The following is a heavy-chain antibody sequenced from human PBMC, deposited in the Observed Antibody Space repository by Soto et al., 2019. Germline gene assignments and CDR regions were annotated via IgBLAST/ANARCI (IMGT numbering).Heavy chain of an antibody. V-gene: IGHV3-23*01. D-gene: IGHD2-2*02. Sequence: GGSLRLSCAASGFTFSSYAMSWVRQAPGKGLEWVSAISGSGGSTYYADSVKGRFTISRDNSKNTLYLQMNSLRAEDTAVYYCAKGPYCSSTSCYKDQVNFDYWGQGTLVTVSS. CDR2: ISGSGGST. CDR1: GFTFSSYA. J-gene: IGHJ4*02. CDR3: AKGPYCSSTSCYKDQVNFDY.